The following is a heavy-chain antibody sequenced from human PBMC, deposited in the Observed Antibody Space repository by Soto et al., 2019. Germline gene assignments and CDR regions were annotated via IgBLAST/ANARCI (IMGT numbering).Heavy chain of an antibody. J-gene: IGHJ3*02. CDR2: IYYSGST. CDR3: AREGHSSGYPSLEAFAI. Sequence: SETLSLTCTVSGGSISSGGYYWSWIRQHPGKGLEWIGYIYYSGSTYYNPSLKSRVTISVDTSKNQFSLKLSSVTAADTAVYYCAREGHSSGYPSLEAFAIWGQGTMVTVSS. V-gene: IGHV4-31*03. D-gene: IGHD6-19*01. CDR1: GGSISSGGYY.